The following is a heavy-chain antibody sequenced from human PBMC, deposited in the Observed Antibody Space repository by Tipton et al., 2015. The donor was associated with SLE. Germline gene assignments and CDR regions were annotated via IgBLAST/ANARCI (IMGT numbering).Heavy chain of an antibody. CDR3: ARGYDFWSGSLPGY. J-gene: IGHJ4*02. CDR2: ISYDGSNK. CDR1: GFTFSSYA. D-gene: IGHD3-3*01. V-gene: IGHV3-30*14. Sequence: QAQLVQSGGGVVQPGRSLRLSCAASGFTFSSYAMHWVRQAPGKGLEWVAVISYDGSNKYYADSVKGRFTISRDNSKNTLYLQMNSLRAEDTAVYYCARGYDFWSGSLPGYWGQGTLVTVSS.